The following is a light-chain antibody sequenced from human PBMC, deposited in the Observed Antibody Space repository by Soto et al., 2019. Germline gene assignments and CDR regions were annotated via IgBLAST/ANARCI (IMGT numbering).Light chain of an antibody. CDR3: VLYMGGGSYV. Sequence: QAVVTQEPSFSVSPGGTVTLTCGLTSGSVSTGYHPSWYQQTPGKAPRTLIYSTNTRSSGVPDRFSGSILGNKAALTIAGAQADDESDYYCVLYMGGGSYVFGTGTKVTVL. CDR1: SGSVSTGYH. J-gene: IGLJ1*01. CDR2: STN. V-gene: IGLV8-61*01.